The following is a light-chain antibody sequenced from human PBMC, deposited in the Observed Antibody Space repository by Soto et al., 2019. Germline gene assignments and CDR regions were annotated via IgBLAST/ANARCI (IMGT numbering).Light chain of an antibody. J-gene: IGKJ2*01. CDR2: GAS. V-gene: IGKV3-20*01. CDR3: QRYGSSPPFT. Sequence: EIVLTQSPGTLSLSPGERATLSCRAGQRVSSSYLAWYQQKPGQAPRLLIYGASSRATRIPDRFSGSGSGTDFTLTISRLEPEDFAVDFCQRYGSSPPFTFGQGTKVEI. CDR1: QRVSSSY.